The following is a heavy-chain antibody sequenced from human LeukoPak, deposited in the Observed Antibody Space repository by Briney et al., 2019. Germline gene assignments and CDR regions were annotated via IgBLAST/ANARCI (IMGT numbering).Heavy chain of an antibody. CDR1: GGSISSSSYY. V-gene: IGHV4-39*01. J-gene: IGHJ4*02. CDR2: IYYSGST. CDR3: ARARSSTGPYY. Sequence: SETLSLTCTVSGGSISSSSYYWGWIRQPPGKGLEWIGSIYYSGSTYYNPSLKSRVTISVDTSKNQFSLKLSSVTAADTAVYYCARARSSTGPYYWGQGTLVTVSS. D-gene: IGHD2-2*01.